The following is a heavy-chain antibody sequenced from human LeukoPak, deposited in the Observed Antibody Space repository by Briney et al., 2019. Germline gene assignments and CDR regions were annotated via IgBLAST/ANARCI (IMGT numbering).Heavy chain of an antibody. CDR3: ARDPAPPYADGGGWFDP. D-gene: IGHD3-16*01. J-gene: IGHJ5*02. V-gene: IGHV1-46*01. CDR1: GYTFTGYY. CDR2: INPSGGST. Sequence: ASVKVSCKASGYTFTGYYMHWVRQAPGQGLEWMGIINPSGGSTSYAQKFQGRVTMTRDTSISTAYMELSRLRSDDTAVYYCARDPAPPYADGGGWFDPWGQGTLVTVSS.